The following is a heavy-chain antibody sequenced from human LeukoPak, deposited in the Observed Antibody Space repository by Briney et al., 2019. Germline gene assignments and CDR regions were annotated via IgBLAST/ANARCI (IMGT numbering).Heavy chain of an antibody. Sequence: SETLSLTCTVSGGSISSYYWSWIRQPPGKGLEWIGYIYYSGSTNYNPSLKSRVTISVDTSKNQFSLKLSSVTAADTAVYYCARGGQLWLIGYWGQGTLVTVSS. CDR2: IYYSGST. CDR1: GGSISSYY. J-gene: IGHJ4*02. CDR3: ARGGQLWLIGY. V-gene: IGHV4-59*01. D-gene: IGHD5-18*01.